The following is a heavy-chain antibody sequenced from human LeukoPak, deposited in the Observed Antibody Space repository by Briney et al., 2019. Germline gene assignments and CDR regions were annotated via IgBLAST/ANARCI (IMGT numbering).Heavy chain of an antibody. V-gene: IGHV1-18*01. CDR2: ISAYNGNT. J-gene: IGHJ6*02. D-gene: IGHD2-2*01. Sequence: GASVKVSCKASGYTFTSYGISWARQAPGQGLEWMGWISAYNGNTNYAQKLQGRVTMTTDTSTSTAYMELRSLRSDDTAVYYCATIYCSSTSCYPLSYYYYGMDVWGQGTTVTVSS. CDR1: GYTFTSYG. CDR3: ATIYCSSTSCYPLSYYYYGMDV.